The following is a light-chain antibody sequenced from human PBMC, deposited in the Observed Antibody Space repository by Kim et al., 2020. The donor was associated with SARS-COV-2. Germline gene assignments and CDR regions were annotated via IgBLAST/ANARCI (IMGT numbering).Light chain of an antibody. CDR1: SRRSSY. CDR2: GDN. Sequence: ASGKKASITRRRDSRRSSYEAWYQQKPGQAPILVIYGDNNRPSGVSDRFSGSTSGNTASLTITGVQAEDEADYYCNSRDSSGDHGVFGGGAQLTVL. V-gene: IGLV3-19*01. CDR3: NSRDSSGDHGV. J-gene: IGLJ3*02.